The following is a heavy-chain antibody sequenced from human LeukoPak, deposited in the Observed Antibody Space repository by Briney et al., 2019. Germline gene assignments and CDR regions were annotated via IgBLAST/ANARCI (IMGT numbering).Heavy chain of an antibody. Sequence: ASVKVSCKASGYTFTGYYIHWVRQAPGQGLEWMGWINPNSGGTNYAQKFQGRVTMTRDTSISTAYMELSRLRSDDTAVYYCARDDGYCSGGSCPAFDYWGQGTLVTVSS. D-gene: IGHD2-15*01. J-gene: IGHJ4*02. CDR3: ARDDGYCSGGSCPAFDY. CDR2: INPNSGGT. CDR1: GYTFTGYY. V-gene: IGHV1-2*02.